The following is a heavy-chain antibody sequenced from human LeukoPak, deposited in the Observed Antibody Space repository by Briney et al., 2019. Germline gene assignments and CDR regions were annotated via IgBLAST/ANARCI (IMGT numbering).Heavy chain of an antibody. Sequence: GGSLRLSCAASGFTFSSYGMHWVRQAPGKGLEWVAVISYDGSNKYYADSVKGRFTISRGNSKNTLYLQMNSLRDEDTAVYYCAKDRRMATIPNWFDPWGQGTLVTVSS. CDR1: GFTFSSYG. D-gene: IGHD5-12*01. CDR2: ISYDGSNK. CDR3: AKDRRMATIPNWFDP. J-gene: IGHJ5*02. V-gene: IGHV3-30*18.